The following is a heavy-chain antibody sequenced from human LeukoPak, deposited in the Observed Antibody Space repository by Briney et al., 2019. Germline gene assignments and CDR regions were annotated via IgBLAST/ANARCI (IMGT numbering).Heavy chain of an antibody. Sequence: SVTVSCKASGGTFSSYTISWVRQAPGQGLEWMGGIIPIFGTANYAQKFQGRVTITADESTSTAYMELSSLRSEDTAVYYCARAHHYYGSGSYYRKFDPWGQGTLVTVSS. V-gene: IGHV1-69*13. CDR1: GGTFSSYT. J-gene: IGHJ5*02. D-gene: IGHD3-10*01. CDR3: ARAHHYYGSGSYYRKFDP. CDR2: IIPIFGTA.